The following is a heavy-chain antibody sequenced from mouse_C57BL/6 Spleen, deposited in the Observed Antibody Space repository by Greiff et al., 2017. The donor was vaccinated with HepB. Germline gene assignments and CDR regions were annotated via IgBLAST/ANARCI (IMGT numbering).Heavy chain of an antibody. V-gene: IGHV3-1*01. CDR3: AREGGYYVFDY. D-gene: IGHD2-3*01. Sequence: VQLQQSGPGMVKPSQSLSLTCTVTGYSITSGYDWHWIRHFPGNKLEWMGYINYSGSTNYNPSLKSRISITHDTSKNHFFLKLTSVTTEDPATYYCAREGGYYVFDYWGQGTTLTVSS. CDR1: GYSITSGYD. CDR2: INYSGST. J-gene: IGHJ2*01.